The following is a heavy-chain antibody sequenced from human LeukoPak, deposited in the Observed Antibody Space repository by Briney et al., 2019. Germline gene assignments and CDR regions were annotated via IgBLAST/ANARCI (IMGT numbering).Heavy chain of an antibody. V-gene: IGHV3-53*01. Sequence: GGSLRLSCTASGFTVSSNYMSWVRQAPGKGLEWVSVIRSDGSTNHADSVKGRFTISRDNSKNTLYLQMNNLRAENTAMYYCAREMYSGMYNDAFDIWGQGTKVTVSS. J-gene: IGHJ3*02. D-gene: IGHD1-26*01. CDR1: GFTVSSNY. CDR3: AREMYSGMYNDAFDI. CDR2: IRSDGST.